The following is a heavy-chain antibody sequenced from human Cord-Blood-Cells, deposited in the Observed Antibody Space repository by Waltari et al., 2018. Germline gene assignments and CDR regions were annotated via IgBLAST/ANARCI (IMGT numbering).Heavy chain of an antibody. D-gene: IGHD6-6*01. V-gene: IGHV1-18*01. CDR2: ISAYNGNT. CDR3: ARTDSSSSGFYYYGMDV. J-gene: IGHJ6*02. CDR1: GYTFTSYG. Sequence: QVQLVQSGAEVKKPGASVKVSCKASGYTFTSYGISWVRQAPGQGLEWMGWISAYNGNTNYAQKLQGRVTMTTDTSTSTADMELRSLRSDDTAVYYCARTDSSSSGFYYYGMDVWGQGTTVTVSS.